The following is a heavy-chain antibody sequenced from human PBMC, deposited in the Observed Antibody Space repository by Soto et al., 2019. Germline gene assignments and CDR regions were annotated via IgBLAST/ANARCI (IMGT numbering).Heavy chain of an antibody. Sequence: SETLSLTCSVSSGSITSSSYYWGWIRQPPGKGLEWIGSIYYSGSIYDNPSLKSRVTMSIDTSKKQFSLKLSSVTAADTAVYYCARSQTTVTSYDYWGQGTLVTVSS. CDR3: ARSQTTVTSYDY. D-gene: IGHD4-17*01. CDR2: IYYSGSI. CDR1: SGSITSSSYY. V-gene: IGHV4-39*07. J-gene: IGHJ4*02.